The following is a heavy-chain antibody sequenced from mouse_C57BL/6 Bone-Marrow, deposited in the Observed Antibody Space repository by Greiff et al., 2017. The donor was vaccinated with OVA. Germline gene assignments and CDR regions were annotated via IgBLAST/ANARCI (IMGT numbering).Heavy chain of an antibody. CDR1: GYTFTSYG. CDR2: IYPRSGNT. J-gene: IGHJ1*03. D-gene: IGHD1-1*01. CDR3: ASAAEYYCSWYFDF. V-gene: IGHV1-81*01. Sequence: VKLMESGAELARPGASVKLSCKASGYTFTSYGMRWVKQRTGQGLEWIGEIYPRSGNTYYNEKFKGKATLTADKSSSTAYMELSSLTSEDSAVYFCASAAEYYCSWYFDFWGTGTTVTLSA.